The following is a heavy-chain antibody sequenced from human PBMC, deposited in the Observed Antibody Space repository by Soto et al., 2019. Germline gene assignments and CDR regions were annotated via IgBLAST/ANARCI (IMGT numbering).Heavy chain of an antibody. D-gene: IGHD3-22*01. CDR1: GGSISSSSYF. CDR2: IYYSGST. CDR3: ARSPYDDGLDV. Sequence: SETLSLTCSVSGGSISSSSYFWGWIRQPPGKGLEWIGSIYYSGSTYYNPSLKSRVTVSVDTSKNQFSLKLSSVTAADTAVYYCARSPYDDGLDVWGRGTMVTVS. V-gene: IGHV4-39*01. J-gene: IGHJ3*01.